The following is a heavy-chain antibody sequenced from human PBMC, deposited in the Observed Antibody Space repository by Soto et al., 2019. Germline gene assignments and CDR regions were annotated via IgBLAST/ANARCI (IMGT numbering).Heavy chain of an antibody. CDR3: TTDQYYDFWSGYLWGNFDY. V-gene: IGHV3-15*01. CDR1: GFTFSNAW. Sequence: EVQLVESGGGLVKPGGSLRLSCAASGFTFSNAWMSWVRQAPGKGLEWVGRIKSKTDGGTTDYAAPLKGRFTISRDDSKNTLYLQMNSLKTEDTAVYYCTTDQYYDFWSGYLWGNFDYWGQGTLVTVSS. D-gene: IGHD3-3*01. CDR2: IKSKTDGGTT. J-gene: IGHJ4*02.